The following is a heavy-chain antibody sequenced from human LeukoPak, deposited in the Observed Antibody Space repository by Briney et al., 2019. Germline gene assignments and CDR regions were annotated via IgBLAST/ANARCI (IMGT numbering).Heavy chain of an antibody. CDR2: ITAYNGNT. Sequence: GASVKVSCKASGYTFRNYAITWVRQAPGQGLEWMGWITAYNGNTDYAQNFRGRVNMTTDTSTATAYMELRNLKSDDTAVYYCTRDCSGGTCSSFWFHPWGQGTLVTVSS. J-gene: IGHJ5*02. CDR1: GYTFRNYA. V-gene: IGHV1-18*01. D-gene: IGHD2-15*01. CDR3: TRDCSGGTCSSFWFHP.